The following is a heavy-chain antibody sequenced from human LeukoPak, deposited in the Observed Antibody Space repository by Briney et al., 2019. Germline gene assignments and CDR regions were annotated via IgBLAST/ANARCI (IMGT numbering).Heavy chain of an antibody. CDR2: IYHSGST. CDR3: ARDKMTTRYYYDSSGRYGAFDI. J-gene: IGHJ3*02. D-gene: IGHD3-22*01. V-gene: IGHV4-39*07. Sequence: PSETLSLTCTVSGDSIRTSAYYWGWVRQPPGKGLEWIGEIYHSGSTNYNPSLKSRVTISVDKSKNQFSLKLSSVTAADTAVYYCARDKMTTRYYYDSSGRYGAFDIWGQGTMVTVSS. CDR1: GDSIRTSAYY.